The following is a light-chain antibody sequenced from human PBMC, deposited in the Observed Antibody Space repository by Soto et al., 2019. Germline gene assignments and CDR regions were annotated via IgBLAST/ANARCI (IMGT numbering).Light chain of an antibody. J-gene: IGLJ2*01. V-gene: IGLV2-8*01. Sequence: QSALTQPPSASGSPGQSVTISCTGTSSDVGGYNYVSWYQHHPGKAPKLMIYEVTKRPSGVPDRFSGSKSGNTASLTVSGLQAEDDADYYSSSHAGSNNIVVFGGGTKLTVL. CDR2: EVT. CDR1: SSDVGGYNY. CDR3: SSHAGSNNIVV.